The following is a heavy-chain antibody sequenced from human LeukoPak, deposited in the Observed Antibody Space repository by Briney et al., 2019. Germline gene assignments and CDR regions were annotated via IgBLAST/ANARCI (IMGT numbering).Heavy chain of an antibody. CDR2: ISYDGRNK. CDR1: GFTLSSYA. J-gene: IGHJ6*02. Sequence: GGSLRLSCAASGFTLSSYAVHWVRQAPGEGLEWVAVISYDGRNKYYADSVKGRFTISRDNSKNTLYLQMNSLRAEDTAVYSCAREDCSSTSCQGGMDVWGQGTTVTVSS. D-gene: IGHD2-2*01. V-gene: IGHV3-30*04. CDR3: AREDCSSTSCQGGMDV.